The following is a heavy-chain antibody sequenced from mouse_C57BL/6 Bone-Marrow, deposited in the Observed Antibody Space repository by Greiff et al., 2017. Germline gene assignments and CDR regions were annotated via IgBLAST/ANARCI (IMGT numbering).Heavy chain of an antibody. CDR2: IYPRSGNT. V-gene: IGHV1-81*01. J-gene: IGHJ3*01. CDR3: ARCTAY. Sequence: QVQLQQSGAELARPGASVKLSCTASGYTFTSYGISWVKQRTGKGLEWIGEIYPRSGNTYYNEKFKGKATLTADKSSSTAYMELRSLTSEDSAVYFCARCTAYWGQGTLVTVSA. CDR1: GYTFTSYG.